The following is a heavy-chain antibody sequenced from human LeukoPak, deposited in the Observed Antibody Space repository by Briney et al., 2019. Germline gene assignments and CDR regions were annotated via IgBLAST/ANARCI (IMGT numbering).Heavy chain of an antibody. V-gene: IGHV3-53*04. CDR2: IYSGGST. J-gene: IGHJ4*02. D-gene: IGHD3-22*01. Sequence: GGSLRLSCAASGFTVSSNYMSLVRQAPGKGLEWVSVIYSGGSTYYADSVKGRFTISRHNSKNTLYLQMNSLRAEDTAVYYCARAGYYYDSSGYYYDYWGQGTLVTVSS. CDR1: GFTVSSNY. CDR3: ARAGYYYDSSGYYYDY.